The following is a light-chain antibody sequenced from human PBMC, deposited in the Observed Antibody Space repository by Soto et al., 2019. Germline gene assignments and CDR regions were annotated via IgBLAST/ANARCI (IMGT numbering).Light chain of an antibody. CDR3: SSYTTSSVI. V-gene: IGLV2-14*01. Sequence: QSVLTQPASVSGSPGQSITISCTGTSSDVGGYNYVSWYQQHPGKAPKLMIYDVSNRPSGVSNRFSGPKSGNTASLTISGLQAEDEADYYCSSYTTSSVIIGGGTKVTVL. CDR1: SSDVGGYNY. CDR2: DVS. J-gene: IGLJ2*01.